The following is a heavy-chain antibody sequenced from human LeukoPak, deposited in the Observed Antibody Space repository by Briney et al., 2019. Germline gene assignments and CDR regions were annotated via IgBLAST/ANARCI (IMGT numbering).Heavy chain of an antibody. D-gene: IGHD2-2*01. V-gene: IGHV4-59*08. CDR3: ARGGESISVVVPAPDY. CDR1: GGSISSYY. CDR2: IYYSGST. J-gene: IGHJ4*02. Sequence: SETLSLTCTVSGGSISSYYWSWIRQPPGKGLEWIGYIYYSGSTNYNPSLKSRVTISVDTSKNQFSLKLSSVTAADTAVYYCARGGESISVVVPAPDYWGQGTLVTVSS.